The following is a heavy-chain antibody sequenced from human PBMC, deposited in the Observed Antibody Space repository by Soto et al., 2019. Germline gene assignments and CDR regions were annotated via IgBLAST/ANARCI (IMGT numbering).Heavy chain of an antibody. D-gene: IGHD3-3*01. CDR1: GYTFTSYG. Sequence: ASVKVSCKASGYTFTSYGISWVRQAPGQGLEWMGWISAYNGNTNYAQKLQGRVTMTTDTSTSTAYMELSRLRSDDTAVYYCARGRLLRLPYYYYGMEVWGQGTTVTVSS. CDR2: ISAYNGNT. J-gene: IGHJ6*02. V-gene: IGHV1-18*01. CDR3: ARGRLLRLPYYYYGMEV.